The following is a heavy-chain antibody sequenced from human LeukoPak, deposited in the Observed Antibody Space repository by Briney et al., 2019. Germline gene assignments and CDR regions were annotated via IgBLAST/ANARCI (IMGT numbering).Heavy chain of an antibody. D-gene: IGHD4-23*01. V-gene: IGHV4-59*12. Sequence: SETLSLTCTVSGGSISSYCWSWIRQPPGKGLEWIGYIYYSGSTYYNPSLKSRVTISVDTSKNQFSLKLSSVTAADTAVYYGARDGNLWAFDIWGQGTMVTVSS. CDR2: IYYSGST. J-gene: IGHJ3*02. CDR3: ARDGNLWAFDI. CDR1: GGSISSYC.